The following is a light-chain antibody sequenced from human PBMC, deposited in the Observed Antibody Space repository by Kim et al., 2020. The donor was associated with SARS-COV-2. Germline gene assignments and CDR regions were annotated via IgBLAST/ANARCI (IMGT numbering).Light chain of an antibody. J-gene: IGKJ2*01. CDR1: QGISTL. V-gene: IGKV1-12*01. Sequence: SASVGDRVTITCRASQGISTLLAWYQQKPGKAPKLLIYDASNLRRGVPSRFSGSGSGTDLTLTISSLQPEDFATYYCQQANSFPYTFGQGTKLEI. CDR2: DAS. CDR3: QQANSFPYT.